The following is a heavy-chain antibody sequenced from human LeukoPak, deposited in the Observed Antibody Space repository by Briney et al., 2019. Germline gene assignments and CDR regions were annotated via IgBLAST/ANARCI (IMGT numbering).Heavy chain of an antibody. Sequence: PGGSLRLSCAASGFTFSSYSMNWVRQAPGKGLEWVSYISSSRNSIYYADSVKGRFTISIDNAKNSLYLQMNSLRAEDTPVYYCARAPTDDYGDYSFDYWGQGTLVTVSS. CDR1: GFTFSSYS. J-gene: IGHJ4*02. V-gene: IGHV3-48*04. CDR2: ISSSRNSI. CDR3: ARAPTDDYGDYSFDY. D-gene: IGHD4-17*01.